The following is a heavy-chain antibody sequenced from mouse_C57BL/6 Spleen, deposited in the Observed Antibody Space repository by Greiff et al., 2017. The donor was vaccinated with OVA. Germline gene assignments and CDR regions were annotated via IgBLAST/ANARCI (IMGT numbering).Heavy chain of an antibody. J-gene: IGHJ4*01. Sequence: QVQLQQSGAELVKPGASVKLSCKASGYTFTEYTIHWVKQRSGQGLEWIGWFYPGSGSIKYNEKFKDKATLTADKSSSTVYMELSRLTSEDSEVYFCARHEGDYYGSSYDYAMDYWGQGTSVTVSS. CDR3: ARHEGDYYGSSYDYAMDY. V-gene: IGHV1-62-2*01. CDR2: FYPGSGSI. CDR1: GYTFTEYT. D-gene: IGHD1-1*01.